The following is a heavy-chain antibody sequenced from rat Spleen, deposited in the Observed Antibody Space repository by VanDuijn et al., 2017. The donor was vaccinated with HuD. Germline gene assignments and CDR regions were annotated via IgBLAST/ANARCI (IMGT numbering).Heavy chain of an antibody. Sequence: EVHLVESGGGLVQPGRSLKLSCAASGFPFSDHYMAWVRQAPTKGLEWVASIRYDGDYTYYRDSVKGRFTISRDNAKSSLYLQMDSLRSEDTATYYCATGITIKWGQGVMVTVSS. CDR1: GFPFSDHY. V-gene: IGHV5-20*01. CDR2: IRYDGDYT. D-gene: IGHD1-2*01. J-gene: IGHJ2*01. CDR3: ATGITIK.